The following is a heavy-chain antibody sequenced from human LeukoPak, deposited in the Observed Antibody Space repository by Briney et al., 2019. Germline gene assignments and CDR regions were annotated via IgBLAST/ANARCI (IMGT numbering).Heavy chain of an antibody. CDR1: GFTFSGSA. Sequence: GGSLKLSCAASGFTFSGSAMHWVRQASGKGLEWVGRIRSKANSYATAYAASVKGRFTISRDDSKNTAYLQMNNLKTEDTAVYYCTLGAPADYWGQGTLVTVSS. CDR3: TLGAPADY. D-gene: IGHD4/OR15-4a*01. J-gene: IGHJ4*02. V-gene: IGHV3-73*01. CDR2: IRSKANSYAT.